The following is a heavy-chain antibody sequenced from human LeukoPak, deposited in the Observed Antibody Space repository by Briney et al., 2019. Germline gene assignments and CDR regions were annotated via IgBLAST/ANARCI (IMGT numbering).Heavy chain of an antibody. V-gene: IGHV3-74*01. CDR3: ARRLSSVVIATTQQRSDAFDI. CDR2: INGAGGST. J-gene: IGHJ3*02. Sequence: PGGSLRLSCAASGFTSINYWMHWVRQAPGKGLVWVSRINGAGGSTIYAGSVKGRFTISRDNAKSTLYLQVNGLRAEDTAVYYCARRLSSVVIATTQQRSDAFDIWGQGTMVTVSS. D-gene: IGHD2-15*01. CDR1: GFTSINYW.